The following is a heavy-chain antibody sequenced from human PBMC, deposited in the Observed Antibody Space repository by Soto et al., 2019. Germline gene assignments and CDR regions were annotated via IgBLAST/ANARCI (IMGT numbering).Heavy chain of an antibody. CDR2: ISGSGGST. D-gene: IGHD2-2*01. CDR1: GFTFSSYA. J-gene: IGHJ4*02. V-gene: IGHV3-23*01. CDR3: AKDPTIVVVPAAINY. Sequence: EVQLLESGGGLVQPGGSLRLSCAASGFTFSSYAMSWVRQAPGKGLEWVSAISGSGGSTYYADSVKGRFTISRDISKNTLYLQMNSLRAEDTAVYYCAKDPTIVVVPAAINYWGQGTLVTVSS.